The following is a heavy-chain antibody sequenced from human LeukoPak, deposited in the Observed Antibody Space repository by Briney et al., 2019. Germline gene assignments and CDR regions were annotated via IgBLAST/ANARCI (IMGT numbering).Heavy chain of an antibody. CDR3: ARGPSGYHNT. CDR2: ISGSGLNT. CDR1: GFTFSSYG. D-gene: IGHD5-12*01. J-gene: IGHJ4*02. Sequence: PGGSLRLSCAASGFTFSSYGMNWVRQAPGKGLEWVSSISGSGLNTYYADSVKGRFTISRDNSKNTLYLQMNSLRAEDTAVYYCARGPSGYHNTGGQGTLVTVSS. V-gene: IGHV3-23*01.